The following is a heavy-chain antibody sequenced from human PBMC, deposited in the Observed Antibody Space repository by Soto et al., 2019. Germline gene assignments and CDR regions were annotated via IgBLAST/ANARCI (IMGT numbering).Heavy chain of an antibody. Sequence: QVRLEESGGGVVQPGRSLRLSCVTSGFTFSGFGMHWVRQAPGKGLEWVAVISSDGRKELYIDSVKGRFTVSRGNSRNMFDLGMTSLGVEDTATSQCSRVRLAGGWGLDVWGQGTTVTVTS. CDR2: ISSDGRKE. CDR3: SRVRLAGGWGLDV. J-gene: IGHJ6*02. D-gene: IGHD3-10*01. V-gene: IGHV3-30*06. CDR1: GFTFSGFG.